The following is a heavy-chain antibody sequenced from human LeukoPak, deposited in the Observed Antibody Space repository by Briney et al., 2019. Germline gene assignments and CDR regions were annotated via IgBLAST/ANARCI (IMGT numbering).Heavy chain of an antibody. J-gene: IGHJ6*03. D-gene: IGHD3-3*01. CDR2: INHSGST. V-gene: IGHV4-34*01. Sequence: PSETLSLTCAVYGGSFSGYYWSWIRQPPGKGLEWIGEINHSGSTNYNPSLKSRVTISVDTSKNQFSLKLSSVTAADTAVYYCARGIRSGYWGAYYYYMDVWGKGTTVTVSS. CDR3: ARGIRSGYWGAYYYYMDV. CDR1: GGSFSGYY.